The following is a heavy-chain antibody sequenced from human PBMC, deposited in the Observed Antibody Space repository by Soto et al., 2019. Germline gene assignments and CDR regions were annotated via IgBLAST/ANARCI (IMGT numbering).Heavy chain of an antibody. CDR2: ISAYNGNT. Sequence: ASVKVSCKASGYTFTSYGISWVRQAPGQGXEWMGWISAYNGNTNYAQKLQGRVTMTTDTSTSTAYMELRSLRSDDTAVYYCARVGHCSGGSCYSVEGFDPWGQGTLVTVSS. J-gene: IGHJ5*02. V-gene: IGHV1-18*01. CDR1: GYTFTSYG. CDR3: ARVGHCSGGSCYSVEGFDP. D-gene: IGHD2-15*01.